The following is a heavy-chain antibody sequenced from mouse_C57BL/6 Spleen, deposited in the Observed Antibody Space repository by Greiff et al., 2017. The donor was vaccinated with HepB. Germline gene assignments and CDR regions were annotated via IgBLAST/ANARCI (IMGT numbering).Heavy chain of an antibody. J-gene: IGHJ1*03. CDR2: ILPGSGST. CDR3: ERKGITTVVEDWYRDV. CDR1: GYTFTGYW. Sequence: QVQLQQSGAELMKPGASVKLSCKATGYTFTGYWIEWVKQRPGHGLEWIGEILPGSGSTNYNEKFKGKATFTADTSSNTAYMQLSSLTTEDSAIYHCERKGITTVVEDWYRDVWGTGTTVTVS. V-gene: IGHV1-9*01. D-gene: IGHD1-1*01.